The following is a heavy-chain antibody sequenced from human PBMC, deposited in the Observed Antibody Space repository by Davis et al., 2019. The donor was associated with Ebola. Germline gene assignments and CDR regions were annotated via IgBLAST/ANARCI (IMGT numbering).Heavy chain of an antibody. CDR3: VRDPRAMT. Sequence: PGGSLRLSCAASGFSVANKYMSWVRQAPGKGLEWVSLIHSGGNTKYRDSVRGRFAISRDSAGNTVSLQMNSLRVEDSGVYYCVRDPRAMTWGPETMVTVSS. J-gene: IGHJ3*01. CDR2: IHSGGNT. V-gene: IGHV3-53*01. CDR1: GFSVANKY.